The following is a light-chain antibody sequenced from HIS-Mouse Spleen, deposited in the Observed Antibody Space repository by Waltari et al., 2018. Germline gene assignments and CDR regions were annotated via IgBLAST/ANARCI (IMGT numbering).Light chain of an antibody. J-gene: IGLJ2*01. CDR3: CSYAGSSTFEV. Sequence: QSALTQPASVSGSPGQSITISCTGTSSDVGSYNLVSWYQQHPGKAPNLMIHEGSKRPSGVSNRFSGSKSGNTASLTISGLQAEDEADYYCCSYAGSSTFEVFGGGTKLTVL. V-gene: IGLV2-23*03. CDR2: EGS. CDR1: SSDVGSYNL.